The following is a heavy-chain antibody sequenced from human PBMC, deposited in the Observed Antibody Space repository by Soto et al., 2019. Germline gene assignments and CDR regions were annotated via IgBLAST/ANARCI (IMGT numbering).Heavy chain of an antibody. D-gene: IGHD2-21*02. CDR1: GGSISSGDYY. CDR3: ARAMVVTQNWFDP. CDR2: IYYSGST. J-gene: IGHJ5*02. V-gene: IGHV4-30-4*01. Sequence: QVQLQESGPGLVKPSQTLSLTCTVSGGSISSGDYYWSWIRQPPGKGLEWIGYIYYSGSTYYNPSLKSRVTISVDTTKNQFSLKLSSVTAADTAVYYCARAMVVTQNWFDPWGQGTLVTVSS.